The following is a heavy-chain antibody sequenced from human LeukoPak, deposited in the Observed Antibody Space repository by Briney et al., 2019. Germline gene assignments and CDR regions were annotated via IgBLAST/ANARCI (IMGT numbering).Heavy chain of an antibody. CDR1: GGSISSGSYY. Sequence: SETLSLTCTVSGGSISSGSYYWSWIRQPAGKGLEWIGSIYHSGSTYYNPSLKSRVTISVDTSKNQFSLKLSSVTAADTAVYYCARGAYYDYVWGSYRSATLDAFDIWGQGTMVTVSS. CDR2: IYHSGST. J-gene: IGHJ3*02. D-gene: IGHD3-16*02. CDR3: ARGAYYDYVWGSYRSATLDAFDI. V-gene: IGHV4-39*07.